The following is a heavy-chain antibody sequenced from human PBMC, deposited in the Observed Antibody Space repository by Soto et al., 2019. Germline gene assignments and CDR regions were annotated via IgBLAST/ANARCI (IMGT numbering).Heavy chain of an antibody. V-gene: IGHV3-30-3*01. D-gene: IGHD3-22*01. J-gene: IGHJ6*02. CDR1: GFTFNSYA. CDR2: ISYRRGDK. CDR3: ARDRLFDSNTYYYNYGMDV. Sequence: PGGSMRLSCAASGFTFNSYAMHWVRQVPGKGLGWVAVISYRRGDKFYADPEKGRFIITRDNSNTTLYQQMNRLRADDTAVYYCARDRLFDSNTYYYNYGMDVWGQGTTVTVSS.